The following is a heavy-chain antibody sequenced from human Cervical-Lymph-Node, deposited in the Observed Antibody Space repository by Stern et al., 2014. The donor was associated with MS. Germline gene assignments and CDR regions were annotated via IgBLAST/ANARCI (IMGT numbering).Heavy chain of an antibody. Sequence: QVQLQQWGAGLLKPSETLSLTCNVSGGSFSGYYWSWIRQPPGKGLEWIGEINHSGNAIYNPSLKSRVTISVDTSKNQVSLKLSPVTAADTAVYYCARDRSGATDSFDIWGQGTTVIVSS. V-gene: IGHV4-34*01. D-gene: IGHD1-14*01. CDR1: GGSFSGYY. J-gene: IGHJ3*02. CDR2: INHSGNA. CDR3: ARDRSGATDSFDI.